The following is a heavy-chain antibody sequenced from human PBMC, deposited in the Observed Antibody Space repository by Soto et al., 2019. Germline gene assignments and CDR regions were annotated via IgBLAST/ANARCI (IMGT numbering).Heavy chain of an antibody. CDR2: FDPEDGET. CDR3: ATVVTIFGVGGP. V-gene: IGHV1-24*01. J-gene: IGHJ5*02. CDR1: GYTLTELS. Sequence: ASGKVSCKVSGYTLTELSMHWVRQAPGKGLEWMGGFDPEDGETIYAQKFQGRVTMTEDTSTDTAYMELSSLRSEDTAVYYCATVVTIFGVGGPWGQGTLVTVSS. D-gene: IGHD3-3*01.